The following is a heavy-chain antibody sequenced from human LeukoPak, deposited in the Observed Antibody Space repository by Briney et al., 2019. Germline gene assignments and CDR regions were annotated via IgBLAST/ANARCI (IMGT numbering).Heavy chain of an antibody. V-gene: IGHV3-23*01. Sequence: GGSLGLSCAASGFTFSHYAMTWVRQAPGKGLEWVSGISGGGDNTFYADSVKGRFTISRDNSKNTLYLQMNSLRAEDTALYYCAKEPYSSGYSTFDYWGQGTLVTVSS. CDR1: GFTFSHYA. CDR3: AKEPYSSGYSTFDY. D-gene: IGHD3-22*01. J-gene: IGHJ4*02. CDR2: ISGGGDNT.